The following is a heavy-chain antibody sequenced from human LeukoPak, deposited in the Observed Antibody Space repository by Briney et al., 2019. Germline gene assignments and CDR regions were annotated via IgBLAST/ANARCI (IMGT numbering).Heavy chain of an antibody. D-gene: IGHD3-9*01. J-gene: IGHJ4*02. CDR3: ARSYYDILTGYYYFDY. CDR1: GFSLSTSGMC. Sequence: SGPTLVNPTQTLTLTCTFSGFSLSTSGMCVSWIRQPPGKALEWLALIDWDDDKYYSTSLKTRLTISKDTSKNQVVLTMTNMGPVDTATYYCARSYYDILTGYYYFDYWGQGTLVTVSS. CDR2: IDWDDDK. V-gene: IGHV2-70*01.